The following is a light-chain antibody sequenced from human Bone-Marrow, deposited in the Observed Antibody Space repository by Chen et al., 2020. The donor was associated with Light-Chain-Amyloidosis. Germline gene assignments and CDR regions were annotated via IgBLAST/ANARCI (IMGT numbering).Light chain of an antibody. J-gene: IGLJ3*02. CDR3: SSYAGTYTWV. CDR1: SSDVGAYTY. CDR2: DVN. V-gene: IGLV2-11*01. Sequence: QSALTQPRSVSGSLGRSVTISCPGTSSDVGAYTYVSWYQQHPGKAPKRIIYDVNKRPSGVPDRFSGSQSGSTASLTIARLQADDESDYFCSSYAGTYTWVFGGGTKLTVL.